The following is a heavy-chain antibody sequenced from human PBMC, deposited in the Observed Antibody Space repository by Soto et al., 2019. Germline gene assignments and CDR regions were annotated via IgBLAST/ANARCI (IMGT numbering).Heavy chain of an antibody. J-gene: IGHJ5*01. V-gene: IGHV4-59*12. Sequence: TSETLSLTCTVSGGSISSYYWSWIRQPPGKGLEWIGEIKHTGDANANPALRSRVSMSVDRTKNQFFLNLRSVSAADTAVYFCAREGRLHWFESWGQGTPVTVSS. CDR2: IKHTGDA. CDR1: GGSISSYY. CDR3: AREGRLHWFES.